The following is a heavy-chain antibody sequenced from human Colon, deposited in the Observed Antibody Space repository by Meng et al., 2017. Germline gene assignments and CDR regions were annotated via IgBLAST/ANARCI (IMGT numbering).Heavy chain of an antibody. Sequence: SETLSLTCPVSGFSITSGYYWGWIRHPPGKGLEWLGSIYHSGITYYNPSLKSRLTISVDTSKNQFSLKLTSVTAADTAVYYCAREVEQWLANWYFDLWGRGTLVTVSS. CDR2: IYHSGIT. J-gene: IGHJ2*01. V-gene: IGHV4-38-2*02. D-gene: IGHD6-19*01. CDR1: GFSITSGYY. CDR3: AREVEQWLANWYFDL.